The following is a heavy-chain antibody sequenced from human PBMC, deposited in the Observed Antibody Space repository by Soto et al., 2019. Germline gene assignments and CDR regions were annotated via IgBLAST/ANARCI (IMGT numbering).Heavy chain of an antibody. D-gene: IGHD3-9*01. CDR1: GGSFSGYY. J-gene: IGHJ6*03. V-gene: IGHV4-34*01. CDR2: INHSGNT. CDR3: ASQGLPYFDWSPTPLYYMDV. Sequence: QVQLQQWGAGLLEPSETLSLTCAVYGGSFSGYYWSWIRQPPGKGLEWIGEINHSGNTNYNPSLKCRVTIAVDKSKTQFSLKLSSVTAADTAVYYCASQGLPYFDWSPTPLYYMDVWGKGTTVTVSS.